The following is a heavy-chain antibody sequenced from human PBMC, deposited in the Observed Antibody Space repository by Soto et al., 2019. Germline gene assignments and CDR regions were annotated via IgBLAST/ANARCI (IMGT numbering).Heavy chain of an antibody. CDR3: AREVVTMVRGDDENWFDP. CDR2: ISSSSSYI. J-gene: IGHJ5*02. Sequence: PGGSLRLSCAASGFTFSSYSMNWVRQAPGKGLEWVSSISSSSSYIYYADPVKGRFTISRDNAKNSLYLQMNSLRAEDTAVYYCAREVVTMVRGDDENWFDPWGQGTLVTVSS. V-gene: IGHV3-21*01. D-gene: IGHD3-10*01. CDR1: GFTFSSYS.